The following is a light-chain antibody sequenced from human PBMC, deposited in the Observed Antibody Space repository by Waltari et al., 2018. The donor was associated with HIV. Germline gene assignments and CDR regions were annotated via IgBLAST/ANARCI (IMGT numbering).Light chain of an antibody. Sequence: QSALTQPPSASGSPGQSVTISCTGTSSDIGGYNYVSWYQQHPGKAPKLMIYEVSKRPSGVPDRFSGSKSGTTASLTVSGLQAEDAADYYCSSFAGSNNLGVFGGGTKLTVL. J-gene: IGLJ3*02. CDR1: SSDIGGYNY. CDR3: SSFAGSNNLGV. CDR2: EVS. V-gene: IGLV2-8*01.